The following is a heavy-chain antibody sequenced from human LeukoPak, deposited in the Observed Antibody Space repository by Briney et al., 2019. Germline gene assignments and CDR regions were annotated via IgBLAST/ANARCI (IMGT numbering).Heavy chain of an antibody. CDR1: GGTFSSYA. D-gene: IGHD3/OR15-3a*01. CDR2: IIPNFGTA. J-gene: IGHJ4*02. Sequence: SVKVSCKASGGTFSSYAISWVRQAPGQGLEWMGRIIPNFGTANYAQKFQGRVTITTDESTSTAYMELSSLRSEDTAVYYCARSGGAGYYTDFDYWGQGTLVTVSS. CDR3: ARSGGAGYYTDFDY. V-gene: IGHV1-69*05.